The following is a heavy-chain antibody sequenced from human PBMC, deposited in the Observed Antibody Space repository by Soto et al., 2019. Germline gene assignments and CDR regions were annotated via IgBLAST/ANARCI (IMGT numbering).Heavy chain of an antibody. J-gene: IGHJ4*02. Sequence: QVQLQESGPGLVKPSETLSLTCAVSGGSISHYYWSWIRQPAGKGLEWIGRIYSGGSTNYNPSLKSRVTMSVDTSNNQFSLNLNSVTAADAAIYFCARGPGGFGDFSLDYWGQGTLVTVSS. CDR3: ARGPGGFGDFSLDY. V-gene: IGHV4-4*07. D-gene: IGHD3-10*01. CDR1: GGSISHYY. CDR2: IYSGGST.